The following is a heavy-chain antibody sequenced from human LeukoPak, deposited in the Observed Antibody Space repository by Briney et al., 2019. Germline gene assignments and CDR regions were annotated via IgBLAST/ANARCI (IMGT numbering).Heavy chain of an antibody. J-gene: IGHJ4*02. CDR1: GGSISSSSYY. CDR2: IYYSGST. V-gene: IGHV4-39*01. D-gene: IGHD3-22*01. CDR3: ARHSYYYDSSGYYYFDF. Sequence: PSETLSLTCTVSGGSISSSSYYWGWIRQPPGKGLEWIGSIYYSGSTYYNPSLKSRVTISVDTSKNQFSLKLSSVTAADTAVYYCARHSYYYDSSGYYYFDFGGQGTLVTVSS.